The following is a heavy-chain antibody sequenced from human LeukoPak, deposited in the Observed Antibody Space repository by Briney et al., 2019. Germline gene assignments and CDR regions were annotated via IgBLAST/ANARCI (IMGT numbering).Heavy chain of an antibody. V-gene: IGHV3-7*03. CDR1: GGSISSSSYY. CDR2: IKHDGSEE. Sequence: ETLSLTCTVSGGSISSSSYYWGWIRQAPGKGLEWVADIKHDGSEEHYVASVKGRFTISRDNAKLYLQMNSLRAEDTAVFYCAKEIGWNLADAFDIWGQGTLVIVSS. CDR3: AKEIGWNLADAFDI. J-gene: IGHJ3*02. D-gene: IGHD1-7*01.